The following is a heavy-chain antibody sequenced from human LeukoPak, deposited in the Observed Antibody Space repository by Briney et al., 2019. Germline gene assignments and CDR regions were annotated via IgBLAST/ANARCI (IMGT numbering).Heavy chain of an antibody. CDR2: ISGRGGST. CDR3: AKDSSTIVENWFDP. J-gene: IGHJ5*02. CDR1: GFTFSSYA. Sequence: GASLRLSCAASGFTFSSYAMSWVRQAPGKGLEWVSAISGRGGSTYYADSVKGRFTISRDNSKNTLYLQMNSLRAEDTAVYYCAKDSSTIVENWFDPWGQGTLVTVSS. V-gene: IGHV3-23*01. D-gene: IGHD5-24*01.